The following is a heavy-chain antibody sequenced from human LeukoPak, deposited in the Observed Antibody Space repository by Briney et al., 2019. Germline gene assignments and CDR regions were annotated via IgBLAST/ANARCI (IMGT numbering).Heavy chain of an antibody. CDR3: ARPSMVRGVNSQFDY. CDR1: GYSFTSYW. Sequence: RGESLKISCKGSGYSFTSYWIGWVRQMPGKGLEWMGIIYPGDSDTRYSPSFQGQVTISADKSISTAYLQWSSLKASDTAMYYCARPSMVRGVNSQFDYWGQGTLVTVSS. V-gene: IGHV5-51*01. J-gene: IGHJ4*02. D-gene: IGHD3-10*01. CDR2: IYPGDSDT.